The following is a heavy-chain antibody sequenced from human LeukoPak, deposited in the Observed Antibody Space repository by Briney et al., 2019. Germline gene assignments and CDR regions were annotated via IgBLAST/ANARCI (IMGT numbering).Heavy chain of an antibody. J-gene: IGHJ5*02. CDR3: ARGSGVLLWFGERDWFDP. D-gene: IGHD3-10*01. Sequence: GWSLRLSCAASGFTFSSYAMHWVRQAPGKGLEWVAVISYDGSNKYYADSVKGRFTISRDNSKNTLYLQMNSLRAEDTAVYYCARGSGVLLWFGERDWFDPWGQGTLVTVSS. V-gene: IGHV3-30*04. CDR2: ISYDGSNK. CDR1: GFTFSSYA.